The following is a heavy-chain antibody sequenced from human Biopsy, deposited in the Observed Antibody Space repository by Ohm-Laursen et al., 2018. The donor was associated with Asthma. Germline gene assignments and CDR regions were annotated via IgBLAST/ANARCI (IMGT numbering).Heavy chain of an antibody. CDR2: IKHDGSEK. CDR1: GFTVSTNG. V-gene: IGHV3-7*01. J-gene: IGHJ1*01. Sequence: SLRLSCSASGFTVSTNGMSWARQVPGKGLEWVANIKHDGSEKNHVDSLKGRFTISRDNAKNSLYLQMNSLRAEDTAVYYCARTFHFWSPYHAEHYQLWGQGTLVTVSS. D-gene: IGHD3-3*02. CDR3: ARTFHFWSPYHAEHYQL.